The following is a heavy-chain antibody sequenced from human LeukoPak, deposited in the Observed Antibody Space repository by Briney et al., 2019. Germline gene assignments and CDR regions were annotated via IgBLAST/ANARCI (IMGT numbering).Heavy chain of an antibody. J-gene: IGHJ4*02. V-gene: IGHV1-18*01. CDR1: GYTFTSYG. D-gene: IGHD3-9*01. Sequence: GASVKVSCKASGYTFTSYGISWVRQAPGQGLEWMGWISAYNGNTNYAQKLQGRVTMTTDTSTSTAYMELRSLRSDDTAVYYCARAPQSYYDILTGYYNGHGGLDYWGQGTLVTVSS. CDR2: ISAYNGNT. CDR3: ARAPQSYYDILTGYYNGHGGLDY.